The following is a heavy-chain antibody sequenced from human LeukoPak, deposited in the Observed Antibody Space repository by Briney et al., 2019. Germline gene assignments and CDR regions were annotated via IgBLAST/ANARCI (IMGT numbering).Heavy chain of an antibody. CDR1: GFTFSSYS. V-gene: IGHV3-21*01. Sequence: GGSLRLSCAASGFTFSSYSMNWVRQAPGKGLEWVSSISSSSSYIYYADSVKGRFTISRDNAKNSLYLQMNSLGAEDTAVYYCARSYSTSWYGPFDYWGQGTLVTVSS. CDR2: ISSSSSYI. CDR3: ARSYSTSWYGPFDY. D-gene: IGHD6-13*01. J-gene: IGHJ4*02.